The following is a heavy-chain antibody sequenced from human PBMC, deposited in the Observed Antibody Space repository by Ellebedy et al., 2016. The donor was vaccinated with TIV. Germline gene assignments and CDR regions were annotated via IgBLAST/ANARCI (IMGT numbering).Heavy chain of an antibody. CDR3: VKDRGDIIRDFDY. CDR2: LRYDGRSE. Sequence: GESLKISCAASGFIFENYGMHWVRQAPGKGLEWVAFLRYDGRSENYADSVKGRFTISRDSSKNTLYLQMSSLRPEDTAMYYCVKDRGDIIRDFDYWGQGTLVTVSS. V-gene: IGHV3-30*02. CDR1: GFIFENYG. D-gene: IGHD2-21*02. J-gene: IGHJ4*02.